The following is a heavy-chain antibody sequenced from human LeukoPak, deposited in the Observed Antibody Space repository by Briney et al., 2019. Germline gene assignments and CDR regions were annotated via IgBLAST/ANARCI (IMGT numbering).Heavy chain of an antibody. V-gene: IGHV3-23*01. CDR3: ARDLYKWNYYMDV. D-gene: IGHD1-20*01. CDR2: ISGSGGST. CDR1: GFTFRSYA. J-gene: IGHJ6*03. Sequence: GGSLRLSCAASGFTFRSYAMSWVRQAPGKGLEWVSAISGSGGSTYYADSVKGRFTIPRDNSKNTLYLQMNSLRAEDTAVYYCARDLYKWNYYMDVWGKGTTVTVSS.